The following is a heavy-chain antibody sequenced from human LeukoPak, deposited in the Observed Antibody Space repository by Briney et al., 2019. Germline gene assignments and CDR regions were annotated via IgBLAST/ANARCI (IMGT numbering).Heavy chain of an antibody. D-gene: IGHD6-13*01. V-gene: IGHV1-3*01. CDR3: AREQQLNWFDP. CDR1: GYTFTSYA. Sequence: ASVKVSCKASGYTFTSYAMHWVRQAPGQRLEWMGWINAGNVNTKYSQKFQGRVTITRDTSASTAYMELSSLRSEDTAVYYCAREQQLNWFDPWGQGTLVTVSS. CDR2: INAGNVNT. J-gene: IGHJ5*02.